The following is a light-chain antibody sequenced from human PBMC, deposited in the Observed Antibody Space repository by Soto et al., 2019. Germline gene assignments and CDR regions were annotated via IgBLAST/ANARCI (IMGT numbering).Light chain of an antibody. J-gene: IGKJ1*01. CDR1: QTITRW. V-gene: IGKV1-5*01. Sequence: DIQMAQSPSALSASIGDNVSMTCRASQTITRWLAWYQQRPGKAPKLLIYDASILERGVPSRFSGGGSGTEFSLTISSLQPEDFATYYCQQLNNYPRTFGQGTKVDIK. CDR2: DAS. CDR3: QQLNNYPRT.